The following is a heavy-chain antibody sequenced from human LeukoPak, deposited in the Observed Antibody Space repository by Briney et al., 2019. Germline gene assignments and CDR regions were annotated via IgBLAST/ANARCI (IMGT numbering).Heavy chain of an antibody. CDR2: ISGSSSYT. CDR3: ARDYGEGGYYFDY. D-gene: IGHD4-17*01. CDR1: GFTFSDSY. V-gene: IGHV3-11*06. J-gene: IGHJ4*02. Sequence: PGGSLRLSCAASGFTFSDSYMSWIRQAPGKGLEWVSYISGSSSYTNYADSVKGRFTISRDNAKNTLYLQMNSLRAEDTAVYYCARDYGEGGYYFDYWGQGTLVTVSS.